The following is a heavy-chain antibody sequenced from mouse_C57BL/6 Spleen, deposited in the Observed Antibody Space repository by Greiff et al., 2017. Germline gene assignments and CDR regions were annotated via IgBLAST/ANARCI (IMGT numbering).Heavy chain of an antibody. D-gene: IGHD1-1*01. Sequence: ESGPGLVKPSQSLSLTCSVTGYSITSGYYWNWIRQFPGNKLEWMGYISYDGSNNYNPSLKNRISITRDTSKNQFFLKLNSVTTEDTATYYCARETYYYGRYFDVWGTGTTVTVSS. CDR1: GYSITSGYY. CDR3: ARETYYYGRYFDV. V-gene: IGHV3-6*01. J-gene: IGHJ1*03. CDR2: ISYDGSN.